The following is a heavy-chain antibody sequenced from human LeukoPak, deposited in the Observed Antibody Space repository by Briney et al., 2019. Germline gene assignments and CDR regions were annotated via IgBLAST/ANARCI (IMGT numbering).Heavy chain of an antibody. Sequence: LETLSLTCAVYGGSFSGYYWSWIRQPPGKGLEWIGEINHSGSTNYNPSLKSRVTISVDTSKNQFSLKLSSVTAADTAVYYCARKMSSWPSRDSQPFDYWGQGTLVTVSS. CDR3: ARKMSSWPSRDSQPFDY. V-gene: IGHV4-34*01. J-gene: IGHJ4*02. CDR2: INHSGST. CDR1: GGSFSGYY. D-gene: IGHD6-13*01.